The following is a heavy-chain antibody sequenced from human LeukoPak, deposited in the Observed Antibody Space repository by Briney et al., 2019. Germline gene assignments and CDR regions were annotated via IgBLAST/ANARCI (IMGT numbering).Heavy chain of an antibody. Sequence: SQTLSLTCTVSGGSISSGSYYWSWIRQPAGKGLEWIGRIYTSGSTNYNPSLNSRVTISVDTSKNQFSLKLSSVTAADTAVYYCARDSPMRSELRAYYYYYMDVWGKGTTVTVSS. J-gene: IGHJ6*03. CDR3: ARDSPMRSELRAYYYYYMDV. CDR2: IYTSGST. CDR1: GGSISSGSYY. V-gene: IGHV4-61*02. D-gene: IGHD1-14*01.